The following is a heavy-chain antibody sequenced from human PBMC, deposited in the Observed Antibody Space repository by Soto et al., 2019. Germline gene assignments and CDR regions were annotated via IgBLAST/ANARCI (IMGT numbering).Heavy chain of an antibody. V-gene: IGHV4-4*07. CDR1: GGSITDYS. CDR2: IFSSGST. Sequence: SETLSLTCTVSGGSITDYSWVWIRQPAGKGLEWIGRIFSSGSTNYNPSLKGRITMSLDTSENQFSLKLNSATATDTAVYFCARDQGVVVTADNWFDPWGQGILVTVSS. J-gene: IGHJ5*02. D-gene: IGHD2-21*02. CDR3: ARDQGVVVTADNWFDP.